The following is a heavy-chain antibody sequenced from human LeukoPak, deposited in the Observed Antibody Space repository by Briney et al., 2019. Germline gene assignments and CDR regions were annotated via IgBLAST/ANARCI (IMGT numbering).Heavy chain of an antibody. J-gene: IGHJ4*02. CDR3: ARDTGYCSGGSCYHNYFDY. CDR1: GGSVSSGSNY. V-gene: IGHV4-61*01. CDR2: IYCTGNT. D-gene: IGHD2-15*01. Sequence: SETLSLTCTVSGGSVSSGSNYWGWIRRPPGKGREWIGYIYCTGNTNYNPSLKSRVTISVDTSKNQFSLKLSSVTAADTAVYYCARDTGYCSGGSCYHNYFDYWGQGTLVTVSS.